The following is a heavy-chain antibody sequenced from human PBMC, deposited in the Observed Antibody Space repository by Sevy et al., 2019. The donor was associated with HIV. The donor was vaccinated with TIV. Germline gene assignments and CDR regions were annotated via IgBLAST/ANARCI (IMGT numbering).Heavy chain of an antibody. CDR1: GFTFSGSA. J-gene: IGHJ3*02. V-gene: IGHV3-73*01. CDR3: TRQLHNWNYYPDAFDI. Sequence: GGSLRLSCAASGFTFSGSAMHWVRQASGKGLEWVGRIRSKANSYATAYAASVKGRFTISRDDSKNTAYLQMNSLKTEDTAVDYCTRQLHNWNYYPDAFDIWGQGTMVTVSS. CDR2: IRSKANSYAT. D-gene: IGHD1-7*01.